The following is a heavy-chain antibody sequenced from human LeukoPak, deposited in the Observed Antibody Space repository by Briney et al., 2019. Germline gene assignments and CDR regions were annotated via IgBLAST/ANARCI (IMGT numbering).Heavy chain of an antibody. CDR3: ARDHVLLWFGELLAFDI. CDR2: INPNSGGT. Sequence: ASVKVSCKASGYTFTGYYMHWVRQAPGQGLEWMGWINPNSGGTNYAQKFQGRVTMTRDTSISTAYMELSRLRSDDTAVYYCARDHVLLWFGELLAFDIWGQGTMVIISS. D-gene: IGHD3-10*01. J-gene: IGHJ3*02. V-gene: IGHV1-2*02. CDR1: GYTFTGYY.